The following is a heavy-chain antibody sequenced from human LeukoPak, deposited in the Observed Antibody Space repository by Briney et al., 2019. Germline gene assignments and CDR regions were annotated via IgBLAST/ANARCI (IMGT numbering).Heavy chain of an antibody. J-gene: IGHJ4*02. CDR3: GRDSLGGDY. Sequence: GRSLRLSCAASGFSLSTFGMHRARRAPGKGLEWVAVIWNDGSKKFYAESVKGRFTISRDNSQNTLYLQMNRLRAEDTAVYYCGRDSLGGDYWGQGTLVTVSS. CDR2: IWNDGSKK. CDR1: GFSLSTFG. V-gene: IGHV3-33*08. D-gene: IGHD3-16*01.